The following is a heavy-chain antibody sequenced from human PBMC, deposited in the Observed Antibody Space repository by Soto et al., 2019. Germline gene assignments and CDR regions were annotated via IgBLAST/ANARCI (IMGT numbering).Heavy chain of an antibody. D-gene: IGHD1-20*01. J-gene: IGHJ3*02. CDR3: ERVSNWKGNDAFNI. V-gene: IGHV1-69*02. CDR1: GGTFSSYT. CDR2: IIPILGIA. Sequence: QVQLVQSGAEVKKPGSSVKVSCKASGGTFSSYTISWVRQAPGQGLEWMGRIIPILGIANYAQKFQGRVTITADKSTSTAYMELSSMKSEDTAVYYCERVSNWKGNDAFNIWGQGTMVTVSS.